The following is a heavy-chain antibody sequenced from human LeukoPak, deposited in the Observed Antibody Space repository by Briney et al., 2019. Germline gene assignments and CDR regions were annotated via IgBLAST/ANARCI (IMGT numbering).Heavy chain of an antibody. Sequence: GASVKVSXKASGYTFTSYSFSWVRQAPGQGLEWMGWISAYNANTDYAQKVQGRVTMTTDTSTSTAYMELRSLRSDDTAMYYCVRDRYCSSSSCNPAARGYFLYWGQGTLVTVSS. CDR2: ISAYNANT. CDR1: GYTFTSYS. J-gene: IGHJ1*01. D-gene: IGHD2-2*01. V-gene: IGHV1-18*01. CDR3: VRDRYCSSSSCNPAARGYFLY.